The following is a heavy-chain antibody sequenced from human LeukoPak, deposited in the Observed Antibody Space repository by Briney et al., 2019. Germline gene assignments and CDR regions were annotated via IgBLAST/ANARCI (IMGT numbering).Heavy chain of an antibody. D-gene: IGHD6-19*01. CDR2: ISSTGSNI. Sequence: GGSLRLSCAASGFPFSSYAMNWVRQAPGKGLEWVSSISSTGSNIYYADSVKGRFTISRDNTKNSLSLQMNSLRAEDTAVYYCATEFLGAVAETGDYWGQGALVTVSS. V-gene: IGHV3-21*01. CDR3: ATEFLGAVAETGDY. J-gene: IGHJ4*02. CDR1: GFPFSSYA.